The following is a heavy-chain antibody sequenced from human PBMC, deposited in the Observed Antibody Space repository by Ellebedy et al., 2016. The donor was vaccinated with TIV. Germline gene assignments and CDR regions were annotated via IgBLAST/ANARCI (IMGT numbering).Heavy chain of an antibody. CDR2: IYYSGTT. D-gene: IGHD4-17*01. V-gene: IGHV4-39*01. Sequence: MPSETLSLTCNVSGGSIDISTYYWAWIRQPPGKGLEWIGSIYYSGTTYYNPSLKSRVTISADPPQNQFSLRLKSVTAADTSTYFCARHCTVRPTAYYYYSGLDVWGLGTTVTVSS. CDR3: ARHCTVRPTAYYYYSGLDV. J-gene: IGHJ6*02. CDR1: GGSIDISTYY.